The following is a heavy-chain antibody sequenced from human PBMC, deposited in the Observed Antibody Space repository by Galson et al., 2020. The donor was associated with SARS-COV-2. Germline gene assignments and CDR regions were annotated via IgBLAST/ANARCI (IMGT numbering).Heavy chain of an antibody. CDR2: ISYDGSNK. V-gene: IGHV3-30*01. CDR3: ARAALGSYYGVFDY. Sequence: GGSLRLSCAASGFTFRSYAMHWVRQAPGKGLEWVAVISYDGSNKYYADSVKGRFTISRDNSKNTLYLQMNSLRAEDTAVYYCARAALGSYYGVFDYWGQGTLVTVSS. CDR1: GFTFRSYA. J-gene: IGHJ4*02. D-gene: IGHD1-26*01.